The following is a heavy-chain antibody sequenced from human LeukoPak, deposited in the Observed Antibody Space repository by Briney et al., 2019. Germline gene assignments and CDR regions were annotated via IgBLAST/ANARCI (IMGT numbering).Heavy chain of an antibody. CDR1: GFTFSSYA. CDR2: ISYDGSNK. J-gene: IGHJ4*02. Sequence: GGSLRLSCAASGFTFSSYAMHWVRQAPGKGLEWVAVISYDGSNKYYADSVKGRFTISRDNSKNTLYLQMNSLRAEDTAVYYCARDSYYGGINFDYWGQGVLVTVSS. CDR3: ARDSYYGGINFDY. D-gene: IGHD4-23*01. V-gene: IGHV3-30-3*01.